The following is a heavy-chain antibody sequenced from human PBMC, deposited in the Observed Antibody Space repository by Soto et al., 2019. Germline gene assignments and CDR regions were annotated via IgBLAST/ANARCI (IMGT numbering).Heavy chain of an antibody. J-gene: IGHJ4*02. CDR3: AREQGYCSGGSCYSSDY. Sequence: QVQLVQSGAEVKKPGSSVKVSCKASGGTFSSYAISWVRQAPGQGLEWMGGIIPIFGTANYAQKFQGRVTITADESTSTAYMELSSLRSEDTAVYYCAREQGYCSGGSCYSSDYWGQGTLVTVSS. D-gene: IGHD2-15*01. V-gene: IGHV1-69*01. CDR2: IIPIFGTA. CDR1: GGTFSSYA.